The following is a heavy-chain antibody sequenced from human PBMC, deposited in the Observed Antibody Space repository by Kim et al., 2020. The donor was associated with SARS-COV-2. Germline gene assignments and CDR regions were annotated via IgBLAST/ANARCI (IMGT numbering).Heavy chain of an antibody. CDR2: INPNSGGT. J-gene: IGHJ4*02. D-gene: IGHD1-26*01. Sequence: ASVKVSCKASGYTFTGYYMHWVRQAPGQGLEWMGRINPNSGGTNYAQKFQGRVTLTSDTSISTAYLELSRLRSYDTVVYYCASSMLGPTMYWGQGTLVTV. V-gene: IGHV1-2*05. CDR1: GYTFTGYY. CDR3: ASSMLGPTMY.